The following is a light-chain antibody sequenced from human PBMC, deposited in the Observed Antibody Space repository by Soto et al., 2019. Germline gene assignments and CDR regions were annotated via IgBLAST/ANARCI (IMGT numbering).Light chain of an antibody. CDR3: AAWDDSLSGYV. V-gene: IGLV1-47*01. J-gene: IGLJ1*01. Sequence: QSVLTQPPSASGTPGQRVTISCSGSSSNIGSNYVYWYQQLPGTAPKLLIYRNNQRPSGVPDRFSGSKSGTSASLAISGLRSEDEADYYCAAWDDSLSGYVFGTGTKAPVL. CDR1: SSNIGSNY. CDR2: RNN.